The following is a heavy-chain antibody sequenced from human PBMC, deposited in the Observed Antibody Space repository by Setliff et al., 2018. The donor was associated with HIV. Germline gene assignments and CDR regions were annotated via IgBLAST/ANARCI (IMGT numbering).Heavy chain of an antibody. CDR1: GDSISIYY. Sequence: SETLSLTCTVSGDSISIYYWSWIRQPAGKGLEWIGRIYTSGSTNYNPSLKSRVTISVDTSKNQFSLKLSSVTASDTAVYYCARARYIVIRGDAGMDVWGPGTTVTVSS. V-gene: IGHV4-4*07. CDR2: IYTSGST. J-gene: IGHJ6*02. D-gene: IGHD3-10*01. CDR3: ARARYIVIRGDAGMDV.